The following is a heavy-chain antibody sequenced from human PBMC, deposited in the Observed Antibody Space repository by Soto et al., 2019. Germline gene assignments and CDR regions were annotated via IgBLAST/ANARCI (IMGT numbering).Heavy chain of an antibody. D-gene: IGHD6-13*01. Sequence: PSETLSLTCTVSGGSISSCGNYWSWIRQHTGKGLEWIGYIYYSGSTYYNPSLKNRVTISLDTSKNQFSLKLSSVAAADTALYYCARETASGSRWFDPWGQGTLVTVSS. CDR1: GGSISSCGNY. CDR3: ARETASGSRWFDP. J-gene: IGHJ5*02. V-gene: IGHV4-31*03. CDR2: IYYSGST.